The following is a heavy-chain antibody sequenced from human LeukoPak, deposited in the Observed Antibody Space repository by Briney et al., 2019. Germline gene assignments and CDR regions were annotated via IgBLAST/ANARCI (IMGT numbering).Heavy chain of an antibody. CDR1: GGSISSGGYY. CDR3: ARDLVTVTKGFDI. CDR2: ISYIGST. Sequence: KPSQTLSLTCTVSGGSISSGGYYWSWIRQPPGKGLEWIGYISYIGSTNYNPSLKSRVTISIDTSKNQFSLKLSSVTAADTAVYYCARDLVTVTKGFDIWGQGTMVSVSS. V-gene: IGHV4-61*08. D-gene: IGHD4-17*01. J-gene: IGHJ3*02.